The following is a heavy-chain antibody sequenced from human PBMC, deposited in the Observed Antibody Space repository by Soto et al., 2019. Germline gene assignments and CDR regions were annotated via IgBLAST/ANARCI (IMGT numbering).Heavy chain of an antibody. D-gene: IGHD2-15*01. Sequence: EVQLVESGGGLVKPGGSLRLSCAASVFTFSTYSMNWVRQAPGKGLEWVSSISGGSDYIYYAASVKGRFTMSRDNAKNPLYLQMNSMRAGNTAVYYCARHAIVVPAGASYWFDPWGQGTLVTVSS. CDR3: ARHAIVVPAGASYWFDP. CDR2: ISGGSDYI. CDR1: VFTFSTYS. V-gene: IGHV3-21*01. J-gene: IGHJ5*02.